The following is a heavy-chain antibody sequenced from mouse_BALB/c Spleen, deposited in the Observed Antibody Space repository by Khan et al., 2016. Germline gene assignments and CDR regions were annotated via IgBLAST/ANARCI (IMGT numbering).Heavy chain of an antibody. CDR3: ARGNYYFNC. D-gene: IGHD2-1*01. CDR1: GYSITSGYY. V-gene: IGHV3-6*02. Sequence: EVQLQESGPGLVKPSQSLSLTCPVTGYSITSGYYWYWIRQFPGNKLEWMGYISYDGSNNYNPYLKNRISITRDTSKNQVFLKLNSVTTEGTATYYCARGNYYFNCWGKGTTLTVSS. J-gene: IGHJ2*01. CDR2: ISYDGSN.